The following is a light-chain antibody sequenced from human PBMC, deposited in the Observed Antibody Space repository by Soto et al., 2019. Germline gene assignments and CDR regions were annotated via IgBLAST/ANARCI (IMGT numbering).Light chain of an antibody. CDR3: QQYGNSRGT. V-gene: IGKV3-20*01. Sequence: IVLTQSPGTLSLSPGDRATLSCRASQSVSSSYLAWYQQKPGQAPRLLIYGASSRATGIPDRFSGSGSGTDFTLTISGLEPEDSAVYYCQQYGNSRGTFGQGTKVDIK. J-gene: IGKJ1*01. CDR2: GAS. CDR1: QSVSSSY.